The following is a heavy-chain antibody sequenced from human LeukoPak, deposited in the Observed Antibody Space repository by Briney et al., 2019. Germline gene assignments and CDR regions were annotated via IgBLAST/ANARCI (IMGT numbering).Heavy chain of an antibody. CDR2: IKQSGST. J-gene: IGHJ5*02. V-gene: IGHV4-34*01. D-gene: IGHD5-24*01. Sequence: SETLSLTCGVYGGSFSGYYWSWIRQPPGKGLEWIGEIKQSGSTNYNPSLKSRVTISVDTSKNQFSLKMSSVTAADTAVYYCARARDGHINNWFDPWGQGTLVTVSS. CDR3: ARARDGHINNWFDP. CDR1: GGSFSGYY.